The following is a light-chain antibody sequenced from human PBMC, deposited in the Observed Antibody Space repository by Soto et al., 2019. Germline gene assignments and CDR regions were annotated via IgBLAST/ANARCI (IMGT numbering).Light chain of an antibody. CDR2: GAS. Sequence: EIVLTQSPGTLSFSPGDRATLSCRASQRVSSDYLAWYQQKPGQAPRLLIYGASRGAAGIPDSFSGSGSGTDFTLTISRLEPEDFAVYFCQQYGRSPMFTFGQGTKLEVK. V-gene: IGKV3-20*01. CDR1: QRVSSDY. J-gene: IGKJ2*01. CDR3: QQYGRSPMFT.